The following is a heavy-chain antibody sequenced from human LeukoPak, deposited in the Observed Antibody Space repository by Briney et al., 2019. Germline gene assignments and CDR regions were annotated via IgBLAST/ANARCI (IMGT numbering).Heavy chain of an antibody. Sequence: PGGSLRLSCAASGFTFSSYGMHWVRQAPGKGLEWVAVIWYDGSNKYYADSVKGRFTISRDNSKNTLYLQMNSLRAEDTAVYYCASGKVEMATIGLDYWGQGTLVAVSS. CDR2: IWYDGSNK. CDR3: ASGKVEMATIGLDY. CDR1: GFTFSSYG. J-gene: IGHJ4*02. V-gene: IGHV3-33*01. D-gene: IGHD5-24*01.